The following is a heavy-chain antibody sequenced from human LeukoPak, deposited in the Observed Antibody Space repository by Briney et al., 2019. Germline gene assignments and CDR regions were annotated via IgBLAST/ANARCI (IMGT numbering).Heavy chain of an antibody. Sequence: SETLSLTCTVSGGSISSSSYYRGWIRQPPGKGLEWIGSIYYSGSTYYNPSLKSRVTISVDTSKNQFSLKLSSVTAADTAVYYCAKIVVVPAARPGAEYFQHWGQGTLVTVSS. CDR1: GGSISSSSYY. J-gene: IGHJ1*01. V-gene: IGHV4-39*01. CDR2: IYYSGST. D-gene: IGHD2-2*01. CDR3: AKIVVVPAARPGAEYFQH.